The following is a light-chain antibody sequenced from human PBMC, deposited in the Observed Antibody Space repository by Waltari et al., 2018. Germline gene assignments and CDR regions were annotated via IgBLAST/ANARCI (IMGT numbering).Light chain of an antibody. CDR1: QSVSSY. Sequence: EIVLTQSPATLSLSPGERATLSCRASQSVSSYLVWYQQKPGQTPRLLIYGASNRAAGIPARFSGSGSGTDFTLTISSVEAEDVAVYYCHQRSNWPITFGQGTRLEIK. CDR3: HQRSNWPIT. J-gene: IGKJ5*01. CDR2: GAS. V-gene: IGKV3-11*01.